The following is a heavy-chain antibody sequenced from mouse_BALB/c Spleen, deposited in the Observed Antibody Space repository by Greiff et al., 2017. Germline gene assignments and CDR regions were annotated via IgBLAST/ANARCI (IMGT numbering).Heavy chain of an antibody. D-gene: IGHD2-1*01. CDR2: ISSGGST. V-gene: IGHV5-6-5*01. J-gene: IGHJ4*01. CDR1: GFTFSSYA. Sequence: EVKLQESGGGLVKPGGSLKLSCAASGFTFSSYAMSWVRQTPEKRLEWVASISSGGSTYYPDSVKGRFTISRDNVRNILYLQMSSLMSEDTAMYYCARVGNYCLYAMDYWGQGTSVTVSS. CDR3: ARVGNYCLYAMDY.